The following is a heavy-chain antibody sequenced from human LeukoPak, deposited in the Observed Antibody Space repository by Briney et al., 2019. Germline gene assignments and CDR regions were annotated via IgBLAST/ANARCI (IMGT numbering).Heavy chain of an antibody. CDR2: IRSRPSTI. D-gene: IGHD7-27*01. V-gene: IGHV3-48*01. Sequence: GGSLRLSCAASGFTFTSYSMNWVRQAPAKGLEWVSYIRSRPSTIYYADSVKGRFTISRDDAKNSLYLQMNSLRAEDTAIYYCVRDHHWGFDSWGQGTQVTVSS. CDR1: GFTFTSYS. J-gene: IGHJ4*02. CDR3: VRDHHWGFDS.